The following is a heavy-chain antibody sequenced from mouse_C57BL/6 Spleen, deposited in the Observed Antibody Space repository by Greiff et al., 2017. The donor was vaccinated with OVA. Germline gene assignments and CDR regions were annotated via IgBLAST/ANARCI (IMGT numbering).Heavy chain of an antibody. CDR3: ARNLYDGYYEDYFDY. Sequence: VMLVESGPGLVAPSQSLSITCTVSGFSLTSYAISWVRQPPGKGLEWLGVIWTGGGTNYNSALKSRLSISKDNSKSQVFLKMNSLQTDDTARYYCARNLYDGYYEDYFDYWGQGTTLTVSS. D-gene: IGHD2-3*01. CDR1: GFSLTSYA. CDR2: IWTGGGT. V-gene: IGHV2-9-1*01. J-gene: IGHJ2*01.